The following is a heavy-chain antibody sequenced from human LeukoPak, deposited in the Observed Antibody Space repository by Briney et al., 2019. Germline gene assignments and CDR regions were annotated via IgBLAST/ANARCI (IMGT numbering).Heavy chain of an antibody. V-gene: IGHV1-18*01. D-gene: IGHD3-10*01. CDR1: GYTFSGYY. CDR3: ARSITMVRGVTPPPNY. CDR2: ISAYNGNT. Sequence: GASVKVSCKASGYTFSGYYMHWVRQAPGQGLEWMGWISAYNGNTSYAQKLQGRVTMTTDTSTSTAYMELRSLRSDDTAVYYCARSITMVRGVTPPPNYWGQGTLVTVSS. J-gene: IGHJ4*02.